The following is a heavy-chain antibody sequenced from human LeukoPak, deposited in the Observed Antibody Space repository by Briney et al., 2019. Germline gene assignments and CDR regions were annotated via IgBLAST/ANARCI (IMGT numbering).Heavy chain of an antibody. V-gene: IGHV3-66*01. Sequence: QPGGSLRLSCAASGITVSSNYMNWVRKAPGKGLEWAAIIYSGGSTYYADSVKGRFTISRDNSKNTLYLQMNSLRAEDTAVYYCAREISGYWGQGTLVTVSS. CDR3: AREISGY. CDR2: IYSGGST. CDR1: GITVSSNY. D-gene: IGHD1-26*01. J-gene: IGHJ4*01.